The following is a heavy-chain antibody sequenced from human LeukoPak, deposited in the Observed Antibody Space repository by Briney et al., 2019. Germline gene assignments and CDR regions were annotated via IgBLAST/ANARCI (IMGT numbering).Heavy chain of an antibody. CDR1: GGSISSLY. CDR2: IYYTGST. Sequence: PSETLSLTCSVSGGSISSLYWSWIRQPPGKGLEWIGYIYYTGSTNYNPSLKSRVTMFVDMSKNQFSLRLSSVTAADTAVYYCARQASGDLYGMDVWGQGTTVTVSS. CDR3: ARQASGDLYGMDV. V-gene: IGHV4-59*08. J-gene: IGHJ6*02. D-gene: IGHD3-10*01.